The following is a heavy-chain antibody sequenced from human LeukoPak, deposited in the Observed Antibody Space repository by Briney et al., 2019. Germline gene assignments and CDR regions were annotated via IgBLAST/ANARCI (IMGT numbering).Heavy chain of an antibody. CDR2: IIPIFGTA. J-gene: IGHJ5*02. V-gene: IGHV1-69*01. D-gene: IGHD3-3*02. CDR1: GGTFSSYA. Sequence: ASVKVSCKASGGTFSSYAISWVRQAPGQGLEWMGGIIPIFGTANYAQKFQGRVTITADESTSTAYMELSSLRSEDTAVYYCARAIPLSQISGDWFDPWGQGTLVTVSS. CDR3: ARAIPLSQISGDWFDP.